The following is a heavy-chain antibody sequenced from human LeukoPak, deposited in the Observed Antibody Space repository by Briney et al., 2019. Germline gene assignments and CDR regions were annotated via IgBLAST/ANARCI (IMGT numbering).Heavy chain of an antibody. D-gene: IGHD3-3*01. V-gene: IGHV4-39*07. Sequence: SETLSLTCTVSGGSISSSSYYWGWIRQPPGKGLEWIGSIYYSGFTYSNPSLKSRVALSLDTSKNQFSLKLRSLTAADTAVYYCARDPSYDFCSGYYFDYWGQGTLVTVSS. CDR2: IYYSGFT. J-gene: IGHJ4*02. CDR1: GGSISSSSYY. CDR3: ARDPSYDFCSGYYFDY.